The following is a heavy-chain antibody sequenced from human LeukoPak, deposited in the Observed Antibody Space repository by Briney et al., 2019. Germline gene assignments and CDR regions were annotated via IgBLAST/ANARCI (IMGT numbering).Heavy chain of an antibody. CDR3: AKVGGPSGWSEVY. CDR2: ISSSGSTI. CDR1: GFTFSDYY. D-gene: IGHD6-19*01. Sequence: GGSLRLSCAASGFTFSDYYMSWIRQAPGKGLEWVSYISSSGSTIYYADSVKGRFTISRDNSKNTLYLQMNSLRAEDTAVYYCAKVGGPSGWSEVYRGQGTLVTVSS. V-gene: IGHV3-11*01. J-gene: IGHJ4*02.